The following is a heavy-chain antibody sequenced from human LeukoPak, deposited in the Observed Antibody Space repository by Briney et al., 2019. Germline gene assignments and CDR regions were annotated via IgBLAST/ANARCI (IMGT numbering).Heavy chain of an antibody. J-gene: IGHJ1*01. CDR2: TYYSGST. V-gene: IGHV4-39*07. CDR1: GGSISSSSYY. Sequence: PSETLSLTCTVSGGSISSSSYYWGWIRQPPGKGLEWIGSTYYSGSTYYNPSLKSRVTISVDTSKNQFSLKLSSVTAAGTAVYYCARAWIAAAGTVYFQHWGQGTLVTVSS. CDR3: ARAWIAAAGTVYFQH. D-gene: IGHD6-13*01.